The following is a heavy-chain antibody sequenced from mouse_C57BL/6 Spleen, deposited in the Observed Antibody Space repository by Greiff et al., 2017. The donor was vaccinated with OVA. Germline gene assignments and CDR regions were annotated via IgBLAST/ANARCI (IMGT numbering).Heavy chain of an antibody. CDR1: GYSITSGYY. CDR2: ISYDGSN. V-gene: IGHV3-6*01. J-gene: IGHJ2*01. Sequence: EVKLLESGPGLVKPSQSLSLTCSVTGYSITSGYYWNWIRQFPGNKLEWMGYISYDGSNNYNPSLKNRISITRDTSKNQFFLKLNSVTTEDTATYYCARGAYYSNLGFDYWGQGTTLTVSS. D-gene: IGHD2-5*01. CDR3: ARGAYYSNLGFDY.